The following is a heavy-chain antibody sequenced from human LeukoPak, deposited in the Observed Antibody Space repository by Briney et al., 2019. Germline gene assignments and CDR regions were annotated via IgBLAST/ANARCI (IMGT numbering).Heavy chain of an antibody. CDR1: GYSISSGYY. Sequence: PSETLSLTCAVSGYSISSGYYWGWIRQPPGKGLEWIGSIYHSGSTYYNPSLKSRVTISVDTSKNQFSLKLSSVTAADTAVYYCARGGFYCGGDCYVDYWGQGTLVTVSS. CDR3: ARGGFYCGGDCYVDY. CDR2: IYHSGST. J-gene: IGHJ4*02. D-gene: IGHD2-21*02. V-gene: IGHV4-38-2*01.